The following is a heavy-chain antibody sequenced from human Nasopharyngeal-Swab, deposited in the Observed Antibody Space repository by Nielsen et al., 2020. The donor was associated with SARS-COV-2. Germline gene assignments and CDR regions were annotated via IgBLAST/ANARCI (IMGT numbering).Heavy chain of an antibody. CDR2: IYTSGST. CDR3: ARDMRIAAAGTVWFDP. D-gene: IGHD6-13*01. V-gene: IGHV4-4*07. J-gene: IGHJ5*02. CDR1: GGSISSYY. Sequence: SETLSLTCTVSGGSISSYYWSWIRQPAGKGLEWIGRIYTSGSTNYNPPLKSRVTMSVDTSKNQFSLKLSSVTAADTAVYYCARDMRIAAAGTVWFDPWGQGTLVTVSS.